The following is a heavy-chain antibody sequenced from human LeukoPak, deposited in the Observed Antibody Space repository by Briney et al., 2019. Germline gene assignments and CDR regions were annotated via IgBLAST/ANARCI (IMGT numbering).Heavy chain of an antibody. CDR1: GFMFSSYW. CDR2: IKQDGIKT. D-gene: IGHD2-15*01. V-gene: IGHV3-7*01. Sequence: GGSLRLSCEASGFMFSSYWMSWVRQAPGSGLEWVANIKQDGIKTYYVDSVKGRFTISRDNAKNSLYLQMNSLRVEDTAIYYCARALGSTVLGYWGQGTLVTVSS. CDR3: ARALGSTVLGY. J-gene: IGHJ4*02.